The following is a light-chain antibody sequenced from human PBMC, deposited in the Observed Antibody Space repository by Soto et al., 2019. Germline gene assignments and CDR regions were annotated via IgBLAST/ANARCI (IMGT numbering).Light chain of an antibody. Sequence: TQSPGTLPLSPEERATLSCRVSHSGIRTYLAGYQQKPGQAPRLLMYGASDMATGTPVRFSGSGSGTDFTLTISGLEPEDSAVYYCLQFDDSVTFGQGTRLEIK. CDR1: HSGIRTY. CDR3: LQFDDSVT. J-gene: IGKJ5*01. V-gene: IGKV3-20*01. CDR2: GAS.